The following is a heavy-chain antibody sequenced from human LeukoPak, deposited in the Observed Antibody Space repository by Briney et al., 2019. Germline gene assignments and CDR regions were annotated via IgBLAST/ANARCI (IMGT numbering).Heavy chain of an antibody. V-gene: IGHV4-30-4*01. D-gene: IGHD2-15*01. CDR3: ARGELLYDY. Sequence: PSQTLSLTCTVSGGSFTSADNYCSWIRQPPGKGLEWIGYIHYSGSTFYNPSLKGRVTMSVDTSKNQFSLKLNSVTAADTAVYYCARGELLYDYWGQGTLVTVSS. CDR2: IHYSGST. CDR1: GGSFTSADNY. J-gene: IGHJ4*02.